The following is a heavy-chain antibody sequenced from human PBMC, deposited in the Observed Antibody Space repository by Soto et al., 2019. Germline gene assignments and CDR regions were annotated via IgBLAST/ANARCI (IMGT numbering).Heavy chain of an antibody. CDR1: GGSVSSGDYY. V-gene: IGHV4-61*08. CDR3: ARGLGRYFDL. J-gene: IGHJ2*01. D-gene: IGHD3-16*01. Sequence: SETLSLTCTVSGGSVSSGDYYWSWIRQPPGKGLEWIGHIYYSGSTSFNPSLKSRVTISVDTSKNRFSLKVNSVAAADTAVYYCARGLGRYFDLWGRGTLVTGSS. CDR2: IYYSGST.